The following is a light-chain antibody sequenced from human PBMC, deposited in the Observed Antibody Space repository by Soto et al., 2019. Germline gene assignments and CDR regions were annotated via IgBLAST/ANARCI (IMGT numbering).Light chain of an antibody. CDR3: QTWDTGIRV. CDR2: INGDGTH. CDR1: SGHRSYA. Sequence: QPVLTQSPSASASLGASVKLTCTLSSGHRSYAIAWHQQQPEKGPRYLMQINGDGTHSKGDGIPDRFSGSSSGAERYLTISSLQSEDEADYYCQTWDTGIRVFGGGTKLTVL. V-gene: IGLV4-69*01. J-gene: IGLJ2*01.